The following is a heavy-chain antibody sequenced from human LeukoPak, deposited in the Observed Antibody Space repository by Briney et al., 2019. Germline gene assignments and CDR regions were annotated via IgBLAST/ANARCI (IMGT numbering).Heavy chain of an antibody. CDR1: GFTFSSYA. J-gene: IGHJ3*02. Sequence: GGSLRLSCAASGFTFSSYAMSWVRQAPGKGLEWVSAISGSGGSTYYADSVKGRFTISRDNPKNTLYLQMNSLRAEDTAVYYCAKRGYCSSTSCYRRGDAFDIWGQGTMVTVSS. CDR2: ISGSGGST. CDR3: AKRGYCSSTSCYRRGDAFDI. D-gene: IGHD2-2*01. V-gene: IGHV3-23*01.